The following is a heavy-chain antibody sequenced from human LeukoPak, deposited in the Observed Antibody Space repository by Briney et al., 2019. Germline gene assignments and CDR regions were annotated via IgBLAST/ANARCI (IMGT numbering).Heavy chain of an antibody. CDR1: GASIRNYY. D-gene: IGHD1-26*01. V-gene: IGHV4-4*09. J-gene: IGHJ4*02. CDR2: IHATGGS. CDR3: ARLGSYHDF. Sequence: SETLSLTCTISGASIRNYYWSWIRQTPEKGLEWMGYIHATGGSNYYPSLKSRLTVSIDTSRNQLSLKLTSVTAADTAVYFCARLGSYHDFWGQGALVTVSS.